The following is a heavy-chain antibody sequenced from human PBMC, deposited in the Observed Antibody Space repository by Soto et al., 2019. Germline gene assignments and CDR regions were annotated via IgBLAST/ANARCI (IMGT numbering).Heavy chain of an antibody. CDR3: ARGWGYDSTDYYYAY. Sequence: QVQLVQSGAEVRKPGSSVKVSCKASGGTFSRHAISWVRQAPGQGLEWMGGIIPIFGTANHAQKFQGRVTIIADESTRTVDMELSSLRSEDTAIYYCARGWGYDSTDYYYAYWGQGTLVIVSS. CDR2: IIPIFGTA. J-gene: IGHJ4*02. V-gene: IGHV1-69*01. D-gene: IGHD3-22*01. CDR1: GGTFSRHA.